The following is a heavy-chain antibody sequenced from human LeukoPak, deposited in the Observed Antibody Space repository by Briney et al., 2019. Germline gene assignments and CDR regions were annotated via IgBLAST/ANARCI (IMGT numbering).Heavy chain of an antibody. CDR2: INAGIGNT. D-gene: IGHD4-23*01. J-gene: IGHJ3*02. CDR3: ARTQGVYYGGNFGAFDI. V-gene: IGHV1-3*01. Sequence: AASVNVSCKASGYTFTNYAIHWVRQAPGQRLEWMGWINAGIGNTKYSQKFQDRVAITRDTSASTAYMELSSLRSEDTSVYYCARTQGVYYGGNFGAFDIWGQGTMVTVSS. CDR1: GYTFTNYA.